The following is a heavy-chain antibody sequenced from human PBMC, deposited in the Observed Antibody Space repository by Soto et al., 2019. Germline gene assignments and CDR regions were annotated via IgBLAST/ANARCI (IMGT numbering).Heavy chain of an antibody. D-gene: IGHD4-17*01. CDR2: INPNSGGT. J-gene: IGHJ6*02. CDR1: GYTFTGYY. Sequence: ASVNVSCNASGYTFTGYYMHWVRQAPGQGLEWMGWINPNSGGTNYAQKFQGWVTMTRDTSISTAYMELSRLRSDDTAVYYCARESRETTAYYYYYGMDVWGQGTTVTVSS. V-gene: IGHV1-2*04. CDR3: ARESRETTAYYYYYGMDV.